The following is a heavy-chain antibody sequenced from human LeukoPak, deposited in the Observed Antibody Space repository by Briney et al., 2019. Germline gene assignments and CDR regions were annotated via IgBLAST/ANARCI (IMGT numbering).Heavy chain of an antibody. J-gene: IGHJ6*04. CDR2: INAGNGNT. CDR1: GYTFTSYA. CDR3: ARDRWDYYGSGIHYYGMDV. Sequence: ASVKVSCKASGYTFTSYAMHWVRQAPGQGLEWMGWINAGNGNTKYSQKFQGRVTITRDTSASTAYMELSSLRSEDTAVYYCARDRWDYYGSGIHYYGMDVWGKGTTVTVSS. V-gene: IGHV1-3*01. D-gene: IGHD3-10*01.